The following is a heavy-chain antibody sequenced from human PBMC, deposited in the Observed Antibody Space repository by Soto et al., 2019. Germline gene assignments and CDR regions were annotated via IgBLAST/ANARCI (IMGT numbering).Heavy chain of an antibody. CDR3: ARDAAFYDSGSYTSYYYTLDV. J-gene: IGHJ6*02. V-gene: IGHV4-59*01. CDR2: VFHSGST. CDR1: GGPISTYY. D-gene: IGHD3-10*01. Sequence: QVQLQESGPGLLKPSETLSLTCTVSGGPISTYYWSWLRQPPGKGLEWIGYVFHSGSTNYNPSLKSRVTISIDTSKSQFSLKLSSVTAADTAVYYCARDAAFYDSGSYTSYYYTLDVWGQGTTVAVSS.